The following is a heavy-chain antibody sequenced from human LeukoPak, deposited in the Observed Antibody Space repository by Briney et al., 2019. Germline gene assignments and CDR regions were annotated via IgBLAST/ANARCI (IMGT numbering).Heavy chain of an antibody. CDR2: MYYSGST. CDR3: ARLKGIAARRGGWFDP. CDR1: GGSISSSSYY. J-gene: IGHJ5*02. D-gene: IGHD6-6*01. V-gene: IGHV4-39*01. Sequence: SETLSLTCTVSGGSISSSSYYWGWVRQPPGKGLEWIGSMYYSGSTYYNPSLKSRLTISVDTTKNQSSLKLSSVTAADTAVYYCARLKGIAARRGGWFDPWGQGTLVTVSS.